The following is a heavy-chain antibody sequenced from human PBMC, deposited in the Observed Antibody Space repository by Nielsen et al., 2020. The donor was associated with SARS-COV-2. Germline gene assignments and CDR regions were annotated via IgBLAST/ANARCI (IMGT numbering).Heavy chain of an antibody. D-gene: IGHD3-10*01. V-gene: IGHV3-74*01. CDR2: INSDGSST. J-gene: IGHJ4*02. CDR1: GFTFSSYW. CDR3: ARDLWFGELFDY. Sequence: GESLKISCAASGFTFSSYWMHWVRQAPGKGLAWVSRINSDGSSTSYADSVKGRFTISRDNAKNTLYLQMNSLRAEDTAVYYCARDLWFGELFDYWGQGTLVTVSS.